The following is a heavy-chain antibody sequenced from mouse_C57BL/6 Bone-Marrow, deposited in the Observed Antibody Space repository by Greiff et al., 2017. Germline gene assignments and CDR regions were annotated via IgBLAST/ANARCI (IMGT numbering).Heavy chain of an antibody. D-gene: IGHD1-1*01. CDR3: TLISTVPGDY. CDR1: GFNIKDDY. J-gene: IGHJ2*01. CDR2: IDPENGDT. V-gene: IGHV14-4*01. Sequence: EVQLQQSGAELVRPGASVKLSCTASGFNIKDDYMHWVKQRPEPGLEWIGWIDPENGDTEYASKFQGKATITADTSSNTAYLQLSSLTSEDTAVYYCTLISTVPGDYWGQGTTLTVSA.